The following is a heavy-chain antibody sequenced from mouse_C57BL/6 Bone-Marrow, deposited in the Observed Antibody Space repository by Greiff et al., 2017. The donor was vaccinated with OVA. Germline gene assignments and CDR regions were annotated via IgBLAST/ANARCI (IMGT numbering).Heavy chain of an antibody. CDR3: AREAKWEYYFDY. CDR1: GFTFSSYA. V-gene: IGHV5-4*01. J-gene: IGHJ2*01. CDR2: ISAGGSYT. Sequence: EVQLLQSGGGLVKPGGSLKLSCEASGFTFSSYAMSWVRQTPEKRLEWVATISAGGSYTYYPDKFKGQFTFTIDNAKNNLYLEMSHLKSEDTAMYYCAREAKWEYYFDYWGQGTTVTVSS. D-gene: IGHD4-1*01.